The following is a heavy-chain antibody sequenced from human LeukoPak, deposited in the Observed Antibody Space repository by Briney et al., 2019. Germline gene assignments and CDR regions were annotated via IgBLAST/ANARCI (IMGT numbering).Heavy chain of an antibody. D-gene: IGHD2/OR15-2a*01. CDR2: ISSSGGST. Sequence: GGSLRLSCAASGFTFNSYAMTWVRQAPGKGLEWVSGISSSGGSTYYADSVKGRFTISRDNSKNTLYLQMNSLRAEGTAVYYCAAFDFDYWGQGTLVTVSS. CDR3: AAFDFDY. V-gene: IGHV3-23*01. J-gene: IGHJ4*02. CDR1: GFTFNSYA.